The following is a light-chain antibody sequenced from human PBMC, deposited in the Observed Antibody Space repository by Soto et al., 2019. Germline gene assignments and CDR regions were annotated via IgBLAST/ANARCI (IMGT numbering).Light chain of an antibody. V-gene: IGKV3-15*01. CDR2: GAS. Sequence: IVMTQSPATLSVSPGERATLSCRASQSVSSNLAWYQQKPGQAPRLLIYGASTRATGIPARFSGSGSGTEFTLTIGSLQSEDFAVYYCQQYNNWPPYTFGQGPSWRSN. CDR3: QQYNNWPPYT. CDR1: QSVSSN. J-gene: IGKJ2*01.